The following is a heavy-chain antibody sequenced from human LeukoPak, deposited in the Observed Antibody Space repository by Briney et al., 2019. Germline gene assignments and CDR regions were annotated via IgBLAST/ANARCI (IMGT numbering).Heavy chain of an antibody. J-gene: IGHJ3*02. CDR3: ASTSINWGSRVTHAFDI. D-gene: IGHD7-27*01. Sequence: ASVKVSCKASGYTFTSYYMHWVRQAPGQGLEWMGIINPSGGSTSCAQKFQGRVTMTRDTSTSTVYMELSSLRSEDTAVYYCASTSINWGSRVTHAFDIWGQGTMVTVSS. V-gene: IGHV1-46*01. CDR1: GYTFTSYY. CDR2: INPSGGST.